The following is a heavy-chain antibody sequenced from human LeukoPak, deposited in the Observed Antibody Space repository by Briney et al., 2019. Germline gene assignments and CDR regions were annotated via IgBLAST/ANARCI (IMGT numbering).Heavy chain of an antibody. CDR3: AGELLYDAFDI. D-gene: IGHD2-15*01. CDR1: GFTVSSNY. V-gene: IGHV3-53*01. Sequence: GGSLRLSCAASGFTVSSNYMSWVRQAPGKGLEWVSVIYSGGSTYYADSVKGRFTISRDNSKNTLYLQMNSLRAEDTAMYYCAGELLYDAFDIWGQGTMVTVSS. CDR2: IYSGGST. J-gene: IGHJ3*02.